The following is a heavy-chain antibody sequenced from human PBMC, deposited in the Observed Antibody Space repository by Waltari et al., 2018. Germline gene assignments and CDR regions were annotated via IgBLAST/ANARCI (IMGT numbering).Heavy chain of an antibody. J-gene: IGHJ3*02. CDR1: GFTFSNYW. CDR2: IHGDGSST. V-gene: IGHV3-74*01. D-gene: IGHD3-22*01. CDR3: ARDAADDDSSGYGDAFDI. Sequence: VQLVESGGGLVQPGGSLRLSCSASGFTFSNYWMHWVRQAPGKGQVWVSHIHGDGSSTKYADSVWGRCTISRDNAKNTLYLKMNSLRAEDTAVYYCARDAADDDSSGYGDAFDIWGQGTMVTISS.